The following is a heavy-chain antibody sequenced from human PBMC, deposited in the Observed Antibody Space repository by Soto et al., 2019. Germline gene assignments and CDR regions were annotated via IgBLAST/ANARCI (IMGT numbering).Heavy chain of an antibody. CDR2: INHSGST. J-gene: IGHJ3*02. CDR1: GGSFSGYY. CDR3: ARNKSDIVATDDAFDI. D-gene: IGHD5-12*01. Sequence: SETLSLTCAVYGGSFSGYYWSWIRQPAGKGLEWIGEINHSGSTNYNPSLKSRVTISVDTSKNQFSLKLSSVTAADTAVYYCARNKSDIVATDDAFDIWGQGTMVTVSS. V-gene: IGHV4-34*01.